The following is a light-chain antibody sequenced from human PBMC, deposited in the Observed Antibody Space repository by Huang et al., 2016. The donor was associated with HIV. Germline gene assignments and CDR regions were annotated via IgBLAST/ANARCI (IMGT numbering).Light chain of an antibody. CDR1: QSVGSY. Sequence: EIVLTQSPATLSLSPGERATLSCRASQSVGSYLAWYQQKPGRAPRHLIYDGSNKAIDIPARFSGSGSGTDFTLTISSLDPEDFAVYYCHQRSNWPLITFGQGTRLEIK. V-gene: IGKV3-11*01. CDR2: DGS. J-gene: IGKJ5*01. CDR3: HQRSNWPLIT.